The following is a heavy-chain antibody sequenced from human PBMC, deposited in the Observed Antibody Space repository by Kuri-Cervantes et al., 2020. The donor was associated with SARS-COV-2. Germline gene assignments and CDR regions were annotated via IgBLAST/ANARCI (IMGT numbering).Heavy chain of an antibody. CDR1: GFNFSRTD. CDR2: ISNDGKNK. V-gene: IGHV3-30*03. CDR3: ARDYSSWYKGPLDY. J-gene: IGHJ4*02. Sequence: GGSLRLSCAASGFNFSRTDMHWVRQAPGKGLEWVAVISNDGKNKKCIASGKGRFTISRDNSQNTLYLQMNSLRAEDTAVYYCARDYSSWYKGPLDYWGQGTLVTVSS. D-gene: IGHD6-13*01.